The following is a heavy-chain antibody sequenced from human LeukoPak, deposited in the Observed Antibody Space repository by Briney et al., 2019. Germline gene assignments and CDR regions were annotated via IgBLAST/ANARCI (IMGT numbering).Heavy chain of an antibody. J-gene: IGHJ5*02. V-gene: IGHV1-2*04. Sequence: ASVKVSCKASGYTFTSYYMHWVRQAPGQGLEWMGWINPNSGGTNYAQKFQGWVTMTRDTSISTAYMELSRLRSDDTAVYYCARAYSSSWYNWFDPWGQGTLVTVSS. CDR1: GYTFTSYY. D-gene: IGHD6-13*01. CDR3: ARAYSSSWYNWFDP. CDR2: INPNSGGT.